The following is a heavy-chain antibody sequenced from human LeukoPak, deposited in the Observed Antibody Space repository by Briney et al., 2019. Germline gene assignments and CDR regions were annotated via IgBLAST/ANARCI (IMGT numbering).Heavy chain of an antibody. D-gene: IGHD3-22*01. CDR1: SGAISGFY. Sequence: SETLSLTCIVSSGAISGFYWTWIRQPPGKGLEWIGYIYSSGSTNYNLSLKSRVTMSIDTSKKQFSLTVSSVTAADTAFYYCARGPATYYHDSSGPPFDYWGQGTLVTVPS. CDR2: IYSSGST. V-gene: IGHV4-59*01. CDR3: ARGPATYYHDSSGPPFDY. J-gene: IGHJ4*02.